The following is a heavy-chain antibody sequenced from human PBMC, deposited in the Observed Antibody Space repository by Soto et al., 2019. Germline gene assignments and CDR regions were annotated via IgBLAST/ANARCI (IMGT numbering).Heavy chain of an antibody. CDR2: IRGTTNAT. J-gene: IGHJ4*02. Sequence: PGGSLRLSCAASDNTYIMNWVWVRQAPGKGLEWVSGIRGTTNATYYADSVKGRFSISRDNSRNTLYLQLNGLRVEDTAIYYCAKDHSNFGLGPWGQGTLVTVSS. D-gene: IGHD4-4*01. CDR1: DNTYIMNW. V-gene: IGHV3-23*01. CDR3: AKDHSNFGLGP.